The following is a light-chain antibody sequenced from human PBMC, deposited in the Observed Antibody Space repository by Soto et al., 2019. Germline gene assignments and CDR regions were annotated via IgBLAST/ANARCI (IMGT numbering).Light chain of an antibody. Sequence: QSVLTQPPSASGSPGQSVTISCTGTSSDVGGYNYVSWYQHHPGKAPKLMIYDVSKRPSGVPDRFSGSKPGNTASLTVSGLQAEDEADYYCSSYAGSNNYVFGTGTKLTVL. CDR1: SSDVGGYNY. CDR3: SSYAGSNNYV. V-gene: IGLV2-8*01. J-gene: IGLJ1*01. CDR2: DVS.